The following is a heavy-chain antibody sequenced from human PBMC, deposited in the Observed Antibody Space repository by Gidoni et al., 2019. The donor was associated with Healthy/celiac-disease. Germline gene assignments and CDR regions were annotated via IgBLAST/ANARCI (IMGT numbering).Heavy chain of an antibody. V-gene: IGHV5-51*01. CDR3: VRLSSDGYNLHPTARYLDL. D-gene: IGHD5-12*01. J-gene: IGHJ2*01. Sequence: KGLEWMGTIYPGDSDTRYSPSFQGQVTISADKSISTAYLQWSSLKASDTAIYFCVRLSSDGYNLHPTARYLDLWGRGALVTVSS. CDR2: IYPGDSDT.